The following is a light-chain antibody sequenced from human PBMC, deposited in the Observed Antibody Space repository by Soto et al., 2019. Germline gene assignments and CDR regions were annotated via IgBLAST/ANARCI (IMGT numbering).Light chain of an antibody. CDR2: DND. CDR3: QSYDNSLSGVV. J-gene: IGLJ2*01. CDR1: SSNIGAGFD. Sequence: QSVLTQPPSVSGAPGQRIIISCPGSSSNIGAGFDVHWYQHLPGTAPKLLVYDNDNRPSGLPARFSDSRSGTSASLAITSLQADDEADYYCQSYDNSLSGVVFGGGTQLTVL. V-gene: IGLV1-40*01.